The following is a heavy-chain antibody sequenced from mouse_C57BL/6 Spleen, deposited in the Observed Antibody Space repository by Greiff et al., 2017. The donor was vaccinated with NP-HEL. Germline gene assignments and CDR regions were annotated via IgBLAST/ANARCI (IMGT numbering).Heavy chain of an antibody. D-gene: IGHD2-4*01. CDR2: IRLKSDNYAT. V-gene: IGHV6-3*01. Sequence: EVKLMESGGGLVQPGGSMKLSCVASGFTFSNYWMNWVRQSPEKGLEWVAQIRLKSDNYATHYAESVKGRFTISRDDSKSSVYLQMNNLRAEDTGIYYCTGPITRGNYYAMDYWGQGTSVTVSS. CDR1: GFTFSNYW. J-gene: IGHJ4*01. CDR3: TGPITRGNYYAMDY.